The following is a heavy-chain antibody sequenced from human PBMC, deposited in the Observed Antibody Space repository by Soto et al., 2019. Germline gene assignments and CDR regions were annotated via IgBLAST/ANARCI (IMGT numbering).Heavy chain of an antibody. D-gene: IGHD5-12*01. Sequence: QVQLQQWGAGLLKPSETLSLTCTVNGGSLTGYYWSWIRQPPGKGLEWIGEVKDGGSTNYSPSLRGRASISADTSKNHFSLRLNSVTAADTAVYFCARGQEGIVATNWDQGALVTVSS. CDR2: VKDGGST. V-gene: IGHV4-34*01. CDR3: ARGQEGIVATN. CDR1: GGSLTGYY. J-gene: IGHJ4*02.